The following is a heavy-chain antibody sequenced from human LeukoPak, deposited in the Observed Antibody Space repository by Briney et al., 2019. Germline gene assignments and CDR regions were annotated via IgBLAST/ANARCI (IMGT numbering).Heavy chain of an antibody. V-gene: IGHV1-2*02. Sequence: EASVKVSCKASGYTFTDYYIHWVRQAPGQGLEWMGWINPNSGGTNYAQKFQGRVTMTRNTSISTAYMELSSLRSEDTAVYYCARGNSGAFDIWGQGTMVTVSS. D-gene: IGHD4-4*01. CDR2: INPNSGGT. CDR1: GYTFTDYY. CDR3: ARGNSGAFDI. J-gene: IGHJ3*02.